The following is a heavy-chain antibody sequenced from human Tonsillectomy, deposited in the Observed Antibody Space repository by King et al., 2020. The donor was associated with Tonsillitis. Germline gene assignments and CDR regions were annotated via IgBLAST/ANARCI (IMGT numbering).Heavy chain of an antibody. D-gene: IGHD1-26*01. CDR1: GFTFSSYG. V-gene: IGHV3-30*02. Sequence: VQLVESGGGVVQPGGSLRLSCAASGFTFSSYGMHWVRQAPGKGLEWVAFIRYDGSNKYYADSVKGRFTISRDNSKNTLYLQTNSLRAEDTAVYYCAKGRGGSYWRLWWFDPWGQGTLVTVSS. J-gene: IGHJ5*02. CDR3: AKGRGGSYWRLWWFDP. CDR2: IRYDGSNK.